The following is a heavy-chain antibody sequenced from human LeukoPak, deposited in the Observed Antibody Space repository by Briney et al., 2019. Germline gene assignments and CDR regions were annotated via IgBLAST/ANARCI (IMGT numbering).Heavy chain of an antibody. CDR1: GGSFSGYY. V-gene: IGHV4-34*01. CDR2: INHSGST. CDR3: ARGYCSGGSCYHFDAFDI. J-gene: IGHJ3*02. D-gene: IGHD2-15*01. Sequence: PSETLSLTCAVYGGSFSGYYWSWIRQPPGKGLERIGEINHSGSTNYNPSLKSRVTISVDTSKNQFSLKLSSVTAADTAVYYCARGYCSGGSCYHFDAFDIWGQGTMVTVSS.